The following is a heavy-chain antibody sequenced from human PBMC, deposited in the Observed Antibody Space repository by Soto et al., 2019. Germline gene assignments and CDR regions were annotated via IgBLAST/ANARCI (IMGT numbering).Heavy chain of an antibody. CDR3: ARDRRVWYDF. CDR2: IRPHNGDT. J-gene: IGHJ5*01. Sequence: QVQLVQSAAEVGKPGASVKVSCKASGYTFTTIRLSWVRQAPGQGLAWMGWIRPHNGDTQYAQKLQGRVTMTADTSTTTAYREVRSLSPDGSAVFYGARDRRVWYDFWGQGTLVTVSS. V-gene: IGHV1-18*01. CDR1: GYTFTTIR.